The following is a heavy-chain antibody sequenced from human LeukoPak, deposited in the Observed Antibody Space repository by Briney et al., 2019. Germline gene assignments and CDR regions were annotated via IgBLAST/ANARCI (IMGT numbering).Heavy chain of an antibody. CDR2: IGGIGDAT. CDR1: GFTFSSYA. J-gene: IGHJ4*02. Sequence: GGSLRLSCAASGFTFSSYAMSWVRQAPGKGLEWVSGIGGIGDATYYADSVKCRFTSSRDNSKNTLYLQMISLRVEDTAAYYCAKVRANSGWFNSDDWGQGTLVTVAS. V-gene: IGHV3-23*01. D-gene: IGHD6-19*01. CDR3: AKVRANSGWFNSDD.